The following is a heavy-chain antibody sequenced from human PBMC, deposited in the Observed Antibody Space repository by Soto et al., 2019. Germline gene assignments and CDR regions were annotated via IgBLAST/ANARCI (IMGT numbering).Heavy chain of an antibody. V-gene: IGHV4-39*01. D-gene: IGHD5-12*01. CDR1: GGSISSSSYY. CDR3: ASVRRGGYDSLRYYYGMDV. CDR2: IYYSGST. J-gene: IGHJ6*02. Sequence: NPSETLSLTCTVSGGSISSSSYYWGWIRQPPGKGLEWIGSIYYSGSTYYNPSLKSRVTISVDTSKNQFSLKLSSVTAADTAVYYCASVRRGGYDSLRYYYGMDVWGQGTTVTVSS.